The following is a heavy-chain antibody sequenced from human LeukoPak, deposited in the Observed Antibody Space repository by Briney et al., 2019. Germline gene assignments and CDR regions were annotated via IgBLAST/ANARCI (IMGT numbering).Heavy chain of an antibody. J-gene: IGHJ6*02. CDR3: VAADYYYAMDV. CDR1: GFTFSNYA. CDR2: IRSIGGST. V-gene: IGHV3-64D*06. Sequence: RGSLRLSCSASGFTFSNYAMHWVRQAPGKGLEYVSTIRSIGGSTYYADSVKGRFTISRDNSKNTLYLQMSSLRAEDTAVYYCVAADYYYAMDVWGQGTTVTVSS.